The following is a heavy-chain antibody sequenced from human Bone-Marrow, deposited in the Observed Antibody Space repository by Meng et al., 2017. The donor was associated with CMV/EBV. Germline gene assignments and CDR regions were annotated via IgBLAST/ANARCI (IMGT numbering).Heavy chain of an antibody. J-gene: IGHJ4*02. CDR2: IRYDGSNK. V-gene: IGHV3-30*02. CDR3: AKKLEYYDSSGSFDY. D-gene: IGHD3-22*01. CDR1: GFTFSDYY. Sequence: GGCMRLSCAVSGFTFSDYYMSWIRQADGKGLEWVAFIRYDGSNKYYADSVKGRFTISRDNSKNTLYLQMNSLRAEDTAVYYCAKKLEYYDSSGSFDYWGRGTLVTVSS.